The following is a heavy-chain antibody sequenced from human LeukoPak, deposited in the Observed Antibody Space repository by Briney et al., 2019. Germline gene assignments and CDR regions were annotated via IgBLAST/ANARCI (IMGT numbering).Heavy chain of an antibody. Sequence: GASVKVSCKASGYTFTGYYMHWVRQAPGQGLEWMGWINPNSGGTNYAQKFQGRVTMTRDTSISTAYMELSRLRSDDTAVYYCARGGSGSGRPGPFDIWGQGTMVTVSS. CDR2: INPNSGGT. D-gene: IGHD1-26*01. J-gene: IGHJ3*02. V-gene: IGHV1-2*02. CDR3: ARGGSGSGRPGPFDI. CDR1: GYTFTGYY.